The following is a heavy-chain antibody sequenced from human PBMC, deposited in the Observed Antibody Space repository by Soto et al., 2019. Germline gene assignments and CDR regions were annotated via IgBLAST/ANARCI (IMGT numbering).Heavy chain of an antibody. CDR2: IIPIFGTA. Sequence: EASVKVSCKASGGTFSSYAISWVRQAPGQGLEWMGGIIPIFGTANYAQKFQGRVTITADESTSTAYMELSSLRSEETAVYYCETYGRDYYASSGSLDYWGQGTLVTVSS. V-gene: IGHV1-69*13. CDR1: GGTFSSYA. D-gene: IGHD3-22*01. CDR3: ETYGRDYYASSGSLDY. J-gene: IGHJ4*02.